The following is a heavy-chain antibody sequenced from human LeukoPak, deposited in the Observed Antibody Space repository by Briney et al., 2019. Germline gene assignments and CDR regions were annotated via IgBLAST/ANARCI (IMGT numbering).Heavy chain of an antibody. Sequence: GGSLRLSCAASGFTFSSYGMSWVRQAPGKGLEWVSAISGSGGSTYYADSVKGRFTISRDNSKNTLYLQMNSLRAEDTAVYYCAKAPRGFGELSLYYYYYMDVWGKGTTVTISS. CDR3: AKAPRGFGELSLYYYYYMDV. CDR1: GFTFSSYG. V-gene: IGHV3-23*01. CDR2: ISGSGGST. J-gene: IGHJ6*03. D-gene: IGHD3-10*01.